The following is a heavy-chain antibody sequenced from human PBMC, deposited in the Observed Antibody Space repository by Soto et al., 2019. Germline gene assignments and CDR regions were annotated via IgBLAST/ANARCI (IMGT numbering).Heavy chain of an antibody. CDR2: VYYNGGS. Sequence: QVQLQESGPGLVKPSETLSLTCTVSGGSIDGYNCAWIRQPPGKSLEWVGYVYYNGGSRYNPSLESRVTLSMDTSKSQFSLQLRSVTAAYTAVYYCVRQGIGNLHGLVDVWGRGTTVTVSS. CDR3: VRQGIGNLHGLVDV. D-gene: IGHD3-10*01. V-gene: IGHV4-59*08. CDR1: GGSIDGYN. J-gene: IGHJ6*02.